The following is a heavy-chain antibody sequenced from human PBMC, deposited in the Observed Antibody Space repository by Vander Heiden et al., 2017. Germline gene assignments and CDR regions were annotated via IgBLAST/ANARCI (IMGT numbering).Heavy chain of an antibody. CDR1: GSTFSSYG. CDR3: ANSQGYYYGMDV. CDR2: ITFDGTSK. V-gene: IGHV3-30*18. Sequence: QVQLVESGGGVVQPGRSLRLSCPASGSTFSSYGMHWVRQFPGKGLEWVAVITFDGTSKYHADSVEGRFTISRDNSKNTLYLQMNSLRIEDTAVYYCANSQGYYYGMDVWGQGTTVTVSS. J-gene: IGHJ6*02.